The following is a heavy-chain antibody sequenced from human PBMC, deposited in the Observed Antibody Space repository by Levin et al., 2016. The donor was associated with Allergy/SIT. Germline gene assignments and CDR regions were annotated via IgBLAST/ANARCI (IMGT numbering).Heavy chain of an antibody. J-gene: IGHJ4*02. V-gene: IGHV3-23*01. D-gene: IGHD5-24*01. CDR3: AKDFVPGDGHVDFDY. CDR1: GFIFSTYA. Sequence: GGSLRLSCAASGFIFSTYAMNWVRQAPGKGLEWVSEIAGDGSVIHYADSVRGRFTISRDNYKNMVYLQMNNLRDEDTAIYYCAKDFVPGDGHVDFDYWGQGTLVTVSS. CDR2: IAGDGSVI.